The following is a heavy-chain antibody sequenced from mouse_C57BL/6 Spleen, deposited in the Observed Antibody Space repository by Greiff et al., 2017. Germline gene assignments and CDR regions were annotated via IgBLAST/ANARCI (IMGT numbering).Heavy chain of an antibody. CDR1: GYAFTNYL. D-gene: IGHD4-1*01. CDR2: INPGSGGT. V-gene: IGHV1-54*01. Sequence: QVQLQQSGAELVRPGTSVKVSCKASGYAFTNYLIAWVKQRPGQGLEWIGVINPGSGGTNYYEKFKGKVTLTADKSSSTPYMQLSSLTSEDSAVYFCAGSLTGIAVWGQGTLVTVSA. CDR3: AGSLTGIAV. J-gene: IGHJ3*01.